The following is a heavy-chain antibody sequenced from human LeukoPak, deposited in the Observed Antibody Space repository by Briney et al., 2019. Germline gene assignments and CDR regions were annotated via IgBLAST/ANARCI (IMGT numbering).Heavy chain of an antibody. CDR2: ISSGSRSI. Sequence: GGSLRLSCAASGFTFSSYTMNWVRQAPGKGLEWVSSISSGSRSIFYADSVKGRFTISRDNTKNSLYLQLNSLRAEDTAVYYCARDLWGTTPAPTPWGQGTLVIVSS. CDR3: ARDLWGTTPAPTP. D-gene: IGHD1/OR15-1a*01. V-gene: IGHV3-21*01. CDR1: GFTFSSYT. J-gene: IGHJ5*02.